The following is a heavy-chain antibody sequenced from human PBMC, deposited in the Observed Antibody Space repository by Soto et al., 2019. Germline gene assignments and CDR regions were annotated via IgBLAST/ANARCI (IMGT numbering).Heavy chain of an antibody. V-gene: IGHV3-30*18. CDR3: AKDHGPHITGTSDL. CDR2: ISYDGSNK. J-gene: IGHJ5*02. D-gene: IGHD1-20*01. CDR1: RFPFSTYG. Sequence: GGSLRLSCAASRFPFSTYGMHWVRQAPGKGLEGVSFISYDGSNKYYADSVKGRFTISRDNSKNTLYLQMNSLRVEDTAVFYWAKDHGPHITGTSDLWGQGTRETV.